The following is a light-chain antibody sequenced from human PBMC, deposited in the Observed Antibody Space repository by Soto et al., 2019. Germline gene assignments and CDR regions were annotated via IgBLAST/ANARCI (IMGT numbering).Light chain of an antibody. J-gene: IGKJ3*01. CDR1: QSVSGTY. Sequence: EIVLTQSPGTLSLSPGERATLSCRASQSVSGTYLAWYQQRPGQAPRLLIYGASSRATGIPDRFSGSGSGPDFTLTINRLEPEDVAVYYCQQYGTSHPFTFGPGTKVDI. CDR2: GAS. V-gene: IGKV3-20*01. CDR3: QQYGTSHPFT.